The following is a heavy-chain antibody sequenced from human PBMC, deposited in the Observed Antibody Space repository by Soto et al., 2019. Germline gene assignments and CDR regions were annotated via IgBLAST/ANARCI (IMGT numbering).Heavy chain of an antibody. CDR1: GGSFTSNNW. Sequence: SETLSLTCAVSGGSFTSNNWWTWVRQPPGQGLEWIGEIYRTGSTNYNPSLKSRVTISLDKSENQFSLKVTSLTAADTAVYYCASRDPVTGVDYWGQGTLVTLS. CDR3: ASRDPVTGVDY. V-gene: IGHV4-4*02. J-gene: IGHJ4*02. D-gene: IGHD1-20*01. CDR2: IYRTGST.